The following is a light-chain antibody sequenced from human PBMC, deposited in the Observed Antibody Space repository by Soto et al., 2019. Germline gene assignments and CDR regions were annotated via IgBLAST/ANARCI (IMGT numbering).Light chain of an antibody. CDR1: QSINHW. V-gene: IGKV1-5*01. J-gene: IGKJ2*01. CDR2: DAS. CDR3: QQYDSHPYT. Sequence: DIQMTQSPSSLPASVGDRVTITCRASQSINHWLAWYQQKPGKAPKFLIYDASTLRNGVPSRFSGRGSGTEFTLTISSLQPDDFATYYCQQYDSHPYTFGQGTKVEI.